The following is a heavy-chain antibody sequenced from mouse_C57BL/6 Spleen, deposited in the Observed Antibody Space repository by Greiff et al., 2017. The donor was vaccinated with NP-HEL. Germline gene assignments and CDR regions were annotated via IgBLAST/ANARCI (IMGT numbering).Heavy chain of an antibody. CDR2: IHPNSGST. J-gene: IGHJ2*01. CDR3: ARSYGSSYRDFDY. D-gene: IGHD1-1*01. V-gene: IGHV1-64*01. CDR1: GYTFTSYW. Sequence: QVQLQQPGAELVKPGASVKLSCKASGYTFTSYWMHWVKQRPGQGLEWIGMIHPNSGSTNYNEKFKSKATLTVDNSSSTAYMQLSSLTSEDSAVYDCARSYGSSYRDFDYWGQGTTLTVSS.